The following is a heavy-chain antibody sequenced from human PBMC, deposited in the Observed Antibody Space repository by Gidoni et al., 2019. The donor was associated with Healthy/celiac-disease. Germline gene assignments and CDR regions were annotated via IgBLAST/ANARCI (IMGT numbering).Heavy chain of an antibody. CDR1: GFTFSSYA. CDR2: ISGSGGST. CDR3: AKDRPLYYDFWSGYYDHFDY. Sequence: EVQLLESGGGLVQPGGSLRLSCAASGFTFSSYAISWVRQAPGKGLEWGSAISGSGGSTYYADSVKGRFTISRDNSKNTLYLQMNSLRAEDTAVYYCAKDRPLYYDFWSGYYDHFDYWGQGTLVTVSS. J-gene: IGHJ4*02. V-gene: IGHV3-23*01. D-gene: IGHD3-3*01.